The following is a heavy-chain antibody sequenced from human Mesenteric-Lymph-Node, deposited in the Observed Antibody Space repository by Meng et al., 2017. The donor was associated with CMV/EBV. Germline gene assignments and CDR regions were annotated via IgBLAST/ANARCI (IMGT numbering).Heavy chain of an antibody. CDR2: INPNSGGT. J-gene: IGHJ5*02. Sequence: GYTFTGYYMNWGRQAPGQGLEWMGRINPNSGGTNYAQKFQGRVTMTRDTSISTAYMELSRLRSDDTAVYYCARSGIAAAGTLGWFDPWGQGTLVTVS. CDR3: ARSGIAAAGTLGWFDP. V-gene: IGHV1-2*06. D-gene: IGHD6-13*01. CDR1: GYTFTGYY.